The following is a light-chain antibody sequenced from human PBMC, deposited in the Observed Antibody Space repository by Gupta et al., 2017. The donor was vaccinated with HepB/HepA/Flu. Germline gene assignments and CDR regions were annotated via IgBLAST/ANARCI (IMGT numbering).Light chain of an antibody. CDR3: QSYDSGLSGYV. Sequence: QSVLTQPPSVSGAPGQRVTIYCTGSSSNIGAGSDVHWFQQLPGTAPRLLIYDNTNRPSGIPDRFSGSKSGTSASLAITGLQAEDEADYYCQSYDSGLSGYVFGTGTKVTVL. CDR1: SSNIGAGSD. V-gene: IGLV1-40*01. CDR2: DNT. J-gene: IGLJ1*01.